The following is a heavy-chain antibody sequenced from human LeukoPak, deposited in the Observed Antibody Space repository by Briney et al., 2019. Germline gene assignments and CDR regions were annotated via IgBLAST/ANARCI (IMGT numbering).Heavy chain of an antibody. V-gene: IGHV1-3*01. Sequence: ASVKVSCKASGYTFTSYAMHWVRQAPGQRLEWMGWINAGNGNTKYSQKFQGRVTITRDTSASTAYMELSGLRSEDTAVYYCARDEDKRLPINYFDPWGQGTLVTVSS. J-gene: IGHJ5*02. CDR2: INAGNGNT. D-gene: IGHD2-15*01. CDR1: GYTFTSYA. CDR3: ARDEDKRLPINYFDP.